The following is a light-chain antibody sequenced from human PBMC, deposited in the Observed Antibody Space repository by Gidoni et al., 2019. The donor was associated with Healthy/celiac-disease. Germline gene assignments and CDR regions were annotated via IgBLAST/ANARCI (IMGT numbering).Light chain of an antibody. V-gene: IGLV3-19*01. J-gene: IGLJ3*02. CDR3: NCRDSSGNLLQWV. Sequence: SSELTQYPAVSVAWGQTVRNTCRGDCHRSYYASWYQQNPGQTPVLVLSGKNDRPSGIPERFSASTSGNTASLTITGAQAEDEADYYCNCRDSSGNLLQWVFGGGTKLTVL. CDR2: GKN. CDR1: CHRSYY.